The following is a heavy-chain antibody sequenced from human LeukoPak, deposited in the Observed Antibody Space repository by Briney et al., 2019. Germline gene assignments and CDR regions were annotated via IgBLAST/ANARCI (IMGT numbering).Heavy chain of an antibody. CDR2: ISSSSSYI. CDR1: GFTFSSYN. Sequence: PGGSLRLSCAASGFTFSSYNMNWVRQAPGRGLEWVSSISSSSSYIYYADSVKGRFTISRDNAKNSLYLQMNSLRAEDTAVYYCARDGVVPAAGPFDYWGHGTLVTVSS. J-gene: IGHJ4*01. CDR3: ARDGVVPAAGPFDY. V-gene: IGHV3-21*01. D-gene: IGHD2-2*01.